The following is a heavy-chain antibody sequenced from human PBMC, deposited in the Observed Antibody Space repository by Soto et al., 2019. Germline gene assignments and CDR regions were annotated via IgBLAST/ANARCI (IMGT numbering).Heavy chain of an antibody. CDR3: VTFEERDPSGPQADL. D-gene: IGHD3-10*01. J-gene: IGHJ4*02. Sequence: TLSLTCGFSCESFSAFYWNWIRQSPEKGLEWIADIHYTGKTNYNPSLKSRVTISMDTSKRQFSLKLTSVTAADTAVYYCVTFEERDPSGPQADLGGLGTMANVSS. V-gene: IGHV4-34*01. CDR2: IHYTGKT. CDR1: CESFSAFY.